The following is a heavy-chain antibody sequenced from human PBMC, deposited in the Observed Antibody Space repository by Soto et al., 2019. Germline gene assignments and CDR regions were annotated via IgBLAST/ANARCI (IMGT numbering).Heavy chain of an antibody. Sequence: QLQLQESGPGLVKPSETLSLTCTVSGGSISSSSYYWGWIRQPPGKGLEWIGSIYHSGSNYYNPSLTSTGAIYVDTTENRFTLKVSSVTAAGTAVDYCARRGYCSGGSCYCGFDYWGQGTLVTVSS. J-gene: IGHJ4*02. CDR1: GGSISSSSYY. CDR3: ARRGYCSGGSCYCGFDY. CDR2: IYHSGSN. V-gene: IGHV4-39*01. D-gene: IGHD2-15*01.